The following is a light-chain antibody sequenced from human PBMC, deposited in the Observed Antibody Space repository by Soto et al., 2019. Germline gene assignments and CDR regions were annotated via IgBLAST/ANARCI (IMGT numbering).Light chain of an antibody. Sequence: QLVLTQPPSVSGAPGQRVTISCTGSSSNIGAGYDVHWYQLLPGTAPKLLISGNTNRPSGVPDRFSGSKSGTSASLAITGLQAEDEADYYCQSYDRSLSAYVFGAGTKLTVL. V-gene: IGLV1-40*01. J-gene: IGLJ1*01. CDR2: GNT. CDR3: QSYDRSLSAYV. CDR1: SSNIGAGYD.